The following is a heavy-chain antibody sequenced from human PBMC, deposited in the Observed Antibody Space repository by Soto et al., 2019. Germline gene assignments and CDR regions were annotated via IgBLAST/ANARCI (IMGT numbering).Heavy chain of an antibody. CDR3: VRDLYPIHFGF. V-gene: IGHV3-48*03. CDR2: IDSGGSAI. D-gene: IGHD3-3*01. CDR1: GFTLSSYE. Sequence: GGSLRLSCVASGFTLSSYEMNWVRQAPGKGLEWISYIDSGGSAIYYADSMKGRFTISRDNAKNSLYLQMNRLRVEDTAVYYCVRDLYPIHFGFCGHGTLVTVSS. J-gene: IGHJ4*01.